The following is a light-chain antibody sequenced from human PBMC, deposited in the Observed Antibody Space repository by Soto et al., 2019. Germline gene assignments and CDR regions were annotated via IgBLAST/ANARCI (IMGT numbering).Light chain of an antibody. J-gene: IGLJ2*01. CDR3: TAWDDNLSLVV. V-gene: IGLV1-44*01. Sequence: QPVLTQPPSASGTPGQRVTISCSGSSSNIGTNSVNWYQQLPETAPKLLIYSNNQRPSGVPDRFSGSKSGTSASLAISGLQSEDEADYYCTAWDDNLSLVVFGGGTQLTVL. CDR1: SSNIGTNS. CDR2: SNN.